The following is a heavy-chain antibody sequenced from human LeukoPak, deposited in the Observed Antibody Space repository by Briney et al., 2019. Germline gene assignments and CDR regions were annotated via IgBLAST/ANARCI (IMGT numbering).Heavy chain of an antibody. D-gene: IGHD3-22*01. Sequence: ASVKVSCKASGYTFTGYYMHWVRQAPGQGLEWMGWINPNSGGTNYAQKFQGRVTMTRDTSISTAYMELSRLRSDDTAVYYCARDSGRSGYYLPTWGQGTLVTVSS. J-gene: IGHJ5*02. CDR3: ARDSGRSGYYLPT. CDR1: GYTFTGYY. CDR2: INPNSGGT. V-gene: IGHV1-2*02.